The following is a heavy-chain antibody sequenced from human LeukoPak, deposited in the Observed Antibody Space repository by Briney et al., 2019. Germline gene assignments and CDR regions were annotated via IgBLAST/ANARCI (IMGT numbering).Heavy chain of an antibody. CDR1: GFTFSNAW. D-gene: IGHD3-10*02. CDR3: AELGITMIGGV. CDR2: IRYDGSNT. Sequence: GGSLRLSCAASGFTFSNAWMSWVRQAPGKGLKWVALIRYDGSNTYYADSVKGRFTISRDNSKKTLYLQMNSLRAEDTAVYYCAELGITMIGGVWGKGTTVTISS. V-gene: IGHV3-30*02. J-gene: IGHJ6*04.